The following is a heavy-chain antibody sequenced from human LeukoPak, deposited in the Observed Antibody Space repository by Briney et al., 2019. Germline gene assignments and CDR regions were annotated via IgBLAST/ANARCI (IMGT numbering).Heavy chain of an antibody. CDR2: ISSGSSTI. Sequence: GGSLRLSCAASGFTFSRYIMNWVRQAPGKGLEWVSYISSGSSTIYYADSVKGRFTISRDNARSSLSLQMNSLRDEDTAVYYCARDEELWGRGTLVTVSS. V-gene: IGHV3-48*02. CDR1: GFTFSRYI. CDR3: ARDEEL. J-gene: IGHJ2*01.